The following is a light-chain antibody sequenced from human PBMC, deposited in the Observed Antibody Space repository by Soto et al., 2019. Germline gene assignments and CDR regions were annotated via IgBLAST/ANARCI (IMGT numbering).Light chain of an antibody. Sequence: QSPATLAVSPGERATLSCRASQSVSSNLAWYQQKPGQAPRLLIYGASTRASGIPARFSGSGSGTEFTLTISSLQSEDFAVYFCQQCNNWPPITFGQGTRLEIK. CDR1: QSVSSN. CDR3: QQCNNWPPIT. CDR2: GAS. V-gene: IGKV3-15*01. J-gene: IGKJ5*01.